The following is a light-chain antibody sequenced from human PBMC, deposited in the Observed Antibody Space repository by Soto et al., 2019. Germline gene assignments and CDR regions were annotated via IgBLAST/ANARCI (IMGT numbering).Light chain of an antibody. V-gene: IGKV3-20*01. Sequence: EIVVIQSPCTLSLSPGERATLFCRASQSMKRRYLAWYQQKPGQAPRVLIYAASNRATGIPDRFSGSGSGTDFSLTISRLEPEDFAVYYCHQYDNTPQTSGQRTKVDI. J-gene: IGKJ2*01. CDR3: HQYDNTPQT. CDR2: AAS. CDR1: QSMKRRY.